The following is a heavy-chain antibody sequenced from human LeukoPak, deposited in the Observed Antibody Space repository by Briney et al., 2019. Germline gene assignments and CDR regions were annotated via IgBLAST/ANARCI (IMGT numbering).Heavy chain of an antibody. CDR3: ARDRPNYYGSDGHYYRRDGDY. D-gene: IGHD3-22*01. CDR1: GFTFSIYA. V-gene: IGHV3-23*01. J-gene: IGHJ4*02. CDR2: ITSRGEST. Sequence: GGSLRLSCAASGFTFSIYAMSWVRQAPGKGLQWVSSITSRGESTWYVDSVKGRFTITRDNSENTLYLQMHGLRAEDTAIYYCARDRPNYYGSDGHYYRRDGDYWGRGTLVSVSS.